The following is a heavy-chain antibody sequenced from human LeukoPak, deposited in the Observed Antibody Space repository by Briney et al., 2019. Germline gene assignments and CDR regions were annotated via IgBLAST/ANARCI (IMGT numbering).Heavy chain of an antibody. J-gene: IGHJ1*01. V-gene: IGHV4-39*01. Sequence: SETLSVTCSVSGDSVARSDSYWDWIRQPPGKGLGWIGTIYYSGKTYYSPSLKSRVTMSVDTSNNQFSLNLRSVTAADTAVYYCARRRYYDGSGYLEWGQGTLVSVFS. D-gene: IGHD3-22*01. CDR3: ARRRYYDGSGYLE. CDR1: GDSVARSDSY. CDR2: IYYSGKT.